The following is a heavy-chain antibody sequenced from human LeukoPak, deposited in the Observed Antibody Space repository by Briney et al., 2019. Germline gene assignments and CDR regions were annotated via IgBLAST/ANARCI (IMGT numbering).Heavy chain of an antibody. V-gene: IGHV3-20*04. CDR3: ARDISSGWYFDY. CDR2: INWNGSST. Sequence: GGSLRLSCAVSGFTLDDYGMSWVRQAPGKGLEWVSGINWNGSSTGYVDSVKGRFTISRDNAKNPLHLQMNSLRAEDTALYYCARDISSGWYFDYWGQGTLVTVSS. D-gene: IGHD6-19*01. J-gene: IGHJ4*02. CDR1: GFTLDDYG.